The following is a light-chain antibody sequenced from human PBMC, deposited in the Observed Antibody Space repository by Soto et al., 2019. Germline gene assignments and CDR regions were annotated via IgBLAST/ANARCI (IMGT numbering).Light chain of an antibody. CDR3: SSYTSSSTLV. Sequence: QSALTQPASVSGSPGQSITISCTGTSSDVGGYNYVSWYQQHPGKAPKLMIYEVSNRPSGVSNRFSGSKSGSTASLIISGLQADDEADYYCSSYTSSSTLVFGGGTKLTVL. CDR2: EVS. J-gene: IGLJ2*01. V-gene: IGLV2-14*01. CDR1: SSDVGGYNY.